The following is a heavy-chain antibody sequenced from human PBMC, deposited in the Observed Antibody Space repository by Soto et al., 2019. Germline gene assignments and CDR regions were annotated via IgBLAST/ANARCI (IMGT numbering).Heavy chain of an antibody. D-gene: IGHD1-1*01. CDR3: AKVLERSMDV. CDR2: IYPGDFDT. J-gene: IGHJ6*02. Sequence: GESLKISCKASGYSFATTWIGWVRQTPGKGLEWMGIIYPGDFDTKYSPSFEGHVTMSVDTSISTAYLKWSSLKASDTATYFCAKVLERSMDVWGQGTTVTVSS. CDR1: GYSFATTW. V-gene: IGHV5-51*01.